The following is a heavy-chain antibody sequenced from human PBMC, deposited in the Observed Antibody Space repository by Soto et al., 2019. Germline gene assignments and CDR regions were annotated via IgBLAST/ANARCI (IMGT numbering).Heavy chain of an antibody. D-gene: IGHD3-22*01. Sequence: SETLSLTCTVSGGSISSYYWSWIRQPPGKGLEWIGYIYYSGSTNYNPSLKSRVTISVDTSKNQFSLKLSSVTAADTAVYYCAREGGYYYDSSGYQTHFDYWGQGTLVTVSS. CDR1: GGSISSYY. CDR2: IYYSGST. CDR3: AREGGYYYDSSGYQTHFDY. J-gene: IGHJ4*02. V-gene: IGHV4-59*01.